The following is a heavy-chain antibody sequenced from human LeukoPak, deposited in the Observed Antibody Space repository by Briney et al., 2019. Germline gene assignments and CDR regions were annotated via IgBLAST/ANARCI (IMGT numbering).Heavy chain of an antibody. CDR3: TRHQTNFYGSGAPFDP. J-gene: IGHJ5*02. Sequence: SETLSLTCSVSGGSITTTYYWSWIRQPPGGGLEWIASLYHSGNSNYNPSLKSRDTMSVDTSKNQFSLQLTSMTAADTAIYYCTRHQTNFYGSGAPFDPWGQGTLVTVSS. D-gene: IGHD3-10*01. V-gene: IGHV4-39*01. CDR1: GGSITTTYY. CDR2: LYHSGNS.